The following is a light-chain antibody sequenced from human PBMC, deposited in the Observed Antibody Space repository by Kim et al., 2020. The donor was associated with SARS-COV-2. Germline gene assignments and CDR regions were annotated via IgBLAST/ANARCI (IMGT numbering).Light chain of an antibody. CDR2: DAS. CDR3: QQYAASPFT. Sequence: EIVLTQSPGTLSLSPGERATLSCRASQSVSGSHLACYQQKPGQTPRILIYDASSRVTGISDRFSGSGSGTDFTLTISRLQPEDFAVYYCQQYAASPFTFGGGTKVDIK. CDR1: QSVSGSH. V-gene: IGKV3-20*01. J-gene: IGKJ4*01.